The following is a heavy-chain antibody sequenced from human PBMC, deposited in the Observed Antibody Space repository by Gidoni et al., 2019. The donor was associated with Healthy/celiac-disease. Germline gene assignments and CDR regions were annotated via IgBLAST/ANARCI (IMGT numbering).Heavy chain of an antibody. CDR1: GGPFSRYA. Sequence: QVQLVQSGAEVKKPGSSVKVSCKASGGPFSRYAIRWVRQAPGQGLEWMGGIIPIFGTANYAQKFQGRVTITADESTSTAYMELSSLRSEDTAVYYCASYGGPMDGYPILAHAFDIWGQGTMVTVSS. J-gene: IGHJ3*02. CDR2: IIPIFGTA. CDR3: ASYGGPMDGYPILAHAFDI. V-gene: IGHV1-69*01. D-gene: IGHD5-12*01.